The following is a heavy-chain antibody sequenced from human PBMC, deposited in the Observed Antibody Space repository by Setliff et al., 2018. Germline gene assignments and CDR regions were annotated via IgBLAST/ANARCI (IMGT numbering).Heavy chain of an antibody. D-gene: IGHD7-27*01. J-gene: IGHJ3*02. V-gene: IGHV3-7*03. Sequence: GGSLRLSCTGSGYRFGDYVMSWVRQAPGTGLELVANINPDGSEKNYVDSVKGRFSISRDIAKNSLILQMNSLRVEDTAVYYCARDPTWGAFDIWGHGTMVTVSS. CDR3: ARDPTWGAFDI. CDR1: GYRFGDYV. CDR2: INPDGSEK.